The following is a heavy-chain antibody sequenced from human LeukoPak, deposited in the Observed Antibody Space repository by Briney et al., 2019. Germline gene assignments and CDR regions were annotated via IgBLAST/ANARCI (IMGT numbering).Heavy chain of an antibody. CDR1: GFTFSNYW. Sequence: GGSLRLSCVFSGFTFSNYWMSWVRQAPGKGLEWVANIKQDESEKHYVDSVKGRFTISRDNSKNTLYLQMNSLRAEDTAVYYCARAPLVPTGEYYGDYLDYWGQGTLVTVSS. J-gene: IGHJ4*02. CDR2: IKQDESEK. V-gene: IGHV3-7*01. D-gene: IGHD4-17*01. CDR3: ARAPLVPTGEYYGDYLDY.